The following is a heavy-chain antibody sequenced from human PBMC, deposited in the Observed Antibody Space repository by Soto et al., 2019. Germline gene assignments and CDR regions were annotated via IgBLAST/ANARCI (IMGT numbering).Heavy chain of an antibody. CDR3: AKDEGFDY. CDR2: ISYDGSNK. CDR1: GFTFSSYG. V-gene: IGHV3-30*18. J-gene: IGHJ4*02. Sequence: GGSLRLSCAASGFTFSSYGMHWVRQAPGKGLEWVAVISYDGSNKYYADSVKGRFTISRDNSKNTLYLQMNSLRAEDTAVYYCAKDEGFDYWGQGTLVTVSS.